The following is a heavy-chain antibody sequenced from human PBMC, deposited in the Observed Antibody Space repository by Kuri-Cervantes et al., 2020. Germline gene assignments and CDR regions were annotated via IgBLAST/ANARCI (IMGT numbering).Heavy chain of an antibody. V-gene: IGHV4-34*01. CDR1: GFAFSDYY. D-gene: IGHD3-10*01. Sequence: GSLRLSCAASGFAFSDYYMAWIRQAPGKGLEWIGEINHSGSTNYNPSLKSRVTISVDTSKNQFSLKLSSVTAADTAVYYCASRVQGVRKNEGGFDYWGQGTLVTVSS. J-gene: IGHJ4*02. CDR3: ASRVQGVRKNEGGFDY. CDR2: INHSGST.